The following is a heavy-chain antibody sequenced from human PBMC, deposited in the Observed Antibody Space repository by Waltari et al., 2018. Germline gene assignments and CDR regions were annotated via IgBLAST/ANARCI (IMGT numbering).Heavy chain of an antibody. Sequence: EVQLVESGGGRVQPGASLRLSCEASGFIFTDYSMNWIRQAPGTGLEWLSSISTGSSYIFYADAVKGRFTVSRDNARNSLYLELDGLRVEDTAVYYCARAAYDVDNGAYSFWFDSWGQGTPVTVSS. CDR1: GFIFTDYS. V-gene: IGHV3-21*01. CDR3: ARAAYDVDNGAYSFWFDS. J-gene: IGHJ5*01. D-gene: IGHD2-8*01. CDR2: ISTGSSYI.